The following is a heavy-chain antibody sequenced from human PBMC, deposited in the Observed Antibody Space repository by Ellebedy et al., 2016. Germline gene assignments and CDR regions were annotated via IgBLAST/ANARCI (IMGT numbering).Heavy chain of an antibody. Sequence: GESLKISXAASGFTFSSYWMHWVRQAPGKGLVWVSRINSDGSSTSYADSVKGRFTISRDNAKNTLYLQMNSLRAEDTAVYYCARAPWFGEENWFDPWGQGTLVTVSS. CDR3: ARAPWFGEENWFDP. CDR2: INSDGSST. J-gene: IGHJ5*02. D-gene: IGHD3-10*01. V-gene: IGHV3-74*01. CDR1: GFTFSSYW.